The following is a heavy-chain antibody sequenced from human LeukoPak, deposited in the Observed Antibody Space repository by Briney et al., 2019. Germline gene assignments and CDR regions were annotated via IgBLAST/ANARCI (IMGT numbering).Heavy chain of an antibody. Sequence: GESLQISCKGSGYSFTSYWISWVRQMPGKGLEWMGRIDPSDSYTNYSPSFQGHVTISADKSISTAYLQWSSLKASDTAMYYCARGDSSSPALFNFWGQGTLVTVSS. J-gene: IGHJ4*02. D-gene: IGHD6-13*01. CDR3: ARGDSSSPALFNF. CDR1: GYSFTSYW. CDR2: IDPSDSYT. V-gene: IGHV5-10-1*01.